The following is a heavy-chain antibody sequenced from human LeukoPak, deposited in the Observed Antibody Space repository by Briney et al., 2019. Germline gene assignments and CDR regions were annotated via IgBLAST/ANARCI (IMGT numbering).Heavy chain of an antibody. Sequence: PGGSLRLSCTASGFTFGDYAMSWVRQAPGKGLEWVGFIRSKAYGGTTEYAASVKGRLTISRDDSKSIAYLQMNSLKTEDTAVYYCTSDVVVVAATPDNWFDPWGQGTLVTVSS. J-gene: IGHJ5*02. V-gene: IGHV3-49*04. CDR3: TSDVVVVAATPDNWFDP. D-gene: IGHD2-15*01. CDR1: GFTFGDYA. CDR2: IRSKAYGGTT.